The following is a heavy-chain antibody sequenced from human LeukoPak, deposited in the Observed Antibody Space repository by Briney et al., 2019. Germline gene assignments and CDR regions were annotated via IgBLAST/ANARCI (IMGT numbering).Heavy chain of an antibody. D-gene: IGHD3-10*01. CDR2: INHSGDT. CDR1: GGSFSNYY. Sequence: SETLSLTCAVSGGSFSNYYWSCIRQSPEKGPEWIGEINHSGDTNYNPSLKSRVSISLDTSKNQFSLNLTSVTAADTAVYYCHMVRGGGYFDYWGQGIPVTVSS. CDR3: HMVRGGGYFDY. V-gene: IGHV4-34*01. J-gene: IGHJ4*02.